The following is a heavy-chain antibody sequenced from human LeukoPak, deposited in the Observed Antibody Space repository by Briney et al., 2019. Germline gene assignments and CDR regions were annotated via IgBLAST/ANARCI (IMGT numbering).Heavy chain of an antibody. Sequence: GGSLRLSCAASGFTFSSYSMNWVRQAPGKGLEWVSYISSSSSTIYYADSVKGRFTISRDNAKNSLYLQMGSLRAEGMAMYYCARGSQAGLDYWGQGTLLTVSS. V-gene: IGHV3-48*04. CDR2: ISSSSSTI. D-gene: IGHD2-15*01. CDR3: ARGSQAGLDY. J-gene: IGHJ4*02. CDR1: GFTFSSYS.